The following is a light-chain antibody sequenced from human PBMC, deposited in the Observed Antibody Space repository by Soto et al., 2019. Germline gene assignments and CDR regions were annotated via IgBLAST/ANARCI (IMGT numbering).Light chain of an antibody. CDR3: SAYISSSIDYV. Sequence: QSALTQPASVSGSPGQSITISCTGTSSDVGGYNYVSWYQQHPGKAPKIMIYEVRNRPSGVYNRFSGAKSGNTASLTISGLQAEDEADYYCSAYISSSIDYVFGTGTKVTVL. V-gene: IGLV2-14*01. CDR1: SSDVGGYNY. CDR2: EVR. J-gene: IGLJ1*01.